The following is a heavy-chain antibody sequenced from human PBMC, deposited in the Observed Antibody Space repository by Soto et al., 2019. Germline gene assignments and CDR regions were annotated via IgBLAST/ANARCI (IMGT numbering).Heavy chain of an antibody. V-gene: IGHV3-11*01. CDR2: ISSSGSII. CDR3: ARDGDYYDSSNYFLRDALDI. D-gene: IGHD3-22*01. J-gene: IGHJ3*02. Sequence: GGSLRLSCAASGFTFSDYYMSWIRQAPGKGLEWVSYISSSGSIIQYADSVKGRFTISRDNAKKSLYLQMYSLRAEDTAVYYCARDGDYYDSSNYFLRDALDIWGQGTMVTVSS. CDR1: GFTFSDYY.